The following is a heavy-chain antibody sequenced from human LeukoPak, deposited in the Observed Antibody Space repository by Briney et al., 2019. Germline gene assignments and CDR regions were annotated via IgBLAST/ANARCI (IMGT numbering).Heavy chain of an antibody. CDR3: ASHLGSDYSFDY. CDR2: IIPIFGTA. D-gene: IGHD1-26*01. Sequence: SVKVSCKASGYTFTSYAMNWVRQAPGQGLEWMGGIIPIFGTANYAQKFQGRVTITADESTSTAYMELSSLRSEDTAVYYCASHLGSDYSFDYWGQGTLVTVSS. J-gene: IGHJ4*02. CDR1: GYTFTSYA. V-gene: IGHV1-69*13.